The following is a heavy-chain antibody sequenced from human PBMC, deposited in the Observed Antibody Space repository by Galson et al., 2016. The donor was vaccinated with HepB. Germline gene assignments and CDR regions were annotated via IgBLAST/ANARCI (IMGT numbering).Heavy chain of an antibody. D-gene: IGHD3-16*01. V-gene: IGHV2-5*02. CDR3: AHMGNLWGFDF. Sequence: PALVKPTQTLTLTCTFSGFSISTSGVGVAWIRQPPGQALEWLALIYWDDDKRYSPSLKSRLTITKDTSNNQVVLTMTEMDPADTATYYCAHMGNLWGFDFWGQGTLATVSS. J-gene: IGHJ4*02. CDR1: GFSISTSGVG. CDR2: IYWDDDK.